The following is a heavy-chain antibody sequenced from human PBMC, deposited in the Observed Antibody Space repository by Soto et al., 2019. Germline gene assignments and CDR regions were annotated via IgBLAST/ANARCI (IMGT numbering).Heavy chain of an antibody. CDR1: GGSVSNGSYY. V-gene: IGHV4-61*01. CDR2: IYYSGST. Sequence: SETLSLTCTVSGGSVSNGSYYWSWIRQPPGKGLEWIGYIYYSGSTNYNPSLKSRVTISVDTSKNQFSLKLSSVTAADTAVYYCARDALRGMDVWGQGTTVTVSS. J-gene: IGHJ6*02. CDR3: ARDALRGMDV.